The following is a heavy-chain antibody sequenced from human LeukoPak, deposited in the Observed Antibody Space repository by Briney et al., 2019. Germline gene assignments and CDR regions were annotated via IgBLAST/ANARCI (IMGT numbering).Heavy chain of an antibody. J-gene: IGHJ4*02. D-gene: IGHD6-19*01. CDR2: ISGSGGST. Sequence: PGGSLRLSCAASGFTLSSYGMSWVRQAPGKGLEWVSAISGSGGSTYYADSLKGRFTISRDNSKNTLYLQMNSLRAEDTAVYYCAKDRYSSGFAHFDYWGQGTLVTVSS. V-gene: IGHV3-23*01. CDR3: AKDRYSSGFAHFDY. CDR1: GFTLSSYG.